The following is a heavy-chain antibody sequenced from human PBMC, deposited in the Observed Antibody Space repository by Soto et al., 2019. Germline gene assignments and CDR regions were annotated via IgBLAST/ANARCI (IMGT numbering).Heavy chain of an antibody. J-gene: IGHJ6*02. D-gene: IGHD4-4*01. CDR1: GFTFSSYA. V-gene: IGHV3-23*01. CDR3: AKDHDYSKRAFLGVYYGLDV. CDR2: ISGSGGST. Sequence: GGSLRLSCAASGFTFSSYAMSWVRQAPGKGLEWVSAISGSGGSTYYVDSVKGRFTISRDNSKNTLYLQMNSLRAEDTAVYYCAKDHDYSKRAFLGVYYGLDVWGQGATVTVSS.